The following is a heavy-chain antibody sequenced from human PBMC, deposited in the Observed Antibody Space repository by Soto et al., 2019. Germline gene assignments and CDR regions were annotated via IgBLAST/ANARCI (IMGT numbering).Heavy chain of an antibody. Sequence: LSLSCTVSDGYIVGGGYYCSRIRQHTGKSLEWIGYIYYSGSTYYNPSLKSRVTISVDTSKNQFSLKLSSATAADTAVYYCARDRKSIVVVPAAIGWFDPWGQGTLVTVSS. CDR3: ARDRKSIVVVPAAIGWFDP. D-gene: IGHD2-2*02. CDR1: DGYIVGGGYY. V-gene: IGHV4-31*03. J-gene: IGHJ5*02. CDR2: IYYSGST.